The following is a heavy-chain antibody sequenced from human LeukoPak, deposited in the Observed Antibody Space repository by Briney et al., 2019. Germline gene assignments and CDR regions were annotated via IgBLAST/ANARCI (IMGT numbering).Heavy chain of an antibody. J-gene: IGHJ4*02. CDR2: IYYSGST. CDR3: ARDSSGSFDY. CDR1: GGSISSYY. Sequence: SETLSLTCTVSGGSISSYYWSWIRQPPGKGLEWIGYIYYSGSTNYNPSLKSRVTISVDTSKNQFSLKLSSVTAADTAVYYCARDSSGSFDYWGQGTLVTVSS. D-gene: IGHD6-19*01. V-gene: IGHV4-59*01.